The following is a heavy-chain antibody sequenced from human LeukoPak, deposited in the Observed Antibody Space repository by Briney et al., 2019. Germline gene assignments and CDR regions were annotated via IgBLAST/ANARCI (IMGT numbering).Heavy chain of an antibody. CDR1: GYTLTELS. CDR2: FDPEDGET. J-gene: IGHJ4*02. V-gene: IGHV1-24*01. CDR3: ATVIRRAYFDWLLDY. Sequence: ASVKVSCKVSGYTLTELSMHWVRQAPGKGFEWMGGFDPEDGETIYAQKFQGRVTMTEDTSTDTAYMELSSLRSEDTAVYYCATVIRRAYFDWLLDYWGQGTLVTVSS. D-gene: IGHD3-9*01.